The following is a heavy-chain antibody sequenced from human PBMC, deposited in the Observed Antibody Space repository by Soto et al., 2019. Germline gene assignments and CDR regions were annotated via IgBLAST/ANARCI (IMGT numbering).Heavy chain of an antibody. V-gene: IGHV4-59*08. Sequence: SETLSLTCTVSGGSISSYYWSWIRQPPGKGLEWIGYIYYSGSTNYNPSLKSRVTISVDTSKNLFSLKLSSVTAADTAVYYCARLNSGYDGGSYYYYMDVWGKGTTVTVSS. D-gene: IGHD5-12*01. CDR1: GGSISSYY. CDR3: ARLNSGYDGGSYYYYMDV. J-gene: IGHJ6*03. CDR2: IYYSGST.